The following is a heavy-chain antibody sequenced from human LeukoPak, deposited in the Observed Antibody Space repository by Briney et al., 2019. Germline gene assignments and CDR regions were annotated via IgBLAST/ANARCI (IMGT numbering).Heavy chain of an antibody. CDR1: GGSFSGYY. CDR2: INHRGST. Sequence: SETLSLTCAVYGGSFSGYYWSWIRQPPGKGLEWIGEINHRGSTNYNPSLKSRVTISVDTSKNQFSLKLSSVTAADTAVYYCARVKVVVVAATPGFDYWGQGTLVTVSS. J-gene: IGHJ4*02. D-gene: IGHD2-15*01. CDR3: ARVKVVVVAATPGFDY. V-gene: IGHV4-34*01.